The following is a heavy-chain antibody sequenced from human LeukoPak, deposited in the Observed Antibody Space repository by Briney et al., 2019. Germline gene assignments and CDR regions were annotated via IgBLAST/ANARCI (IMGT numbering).Heavy chain of an antibody. V-gene: IGHV1-8*01. CDR2: MNPNSDNT. J-gene: IGHJ3*02. CDR1: GYTFTSYD. Sequence: ASVKVSCKASGYTFTSYDINWVRQATGQGLEWMGWMNPNSDNTGYEQKFQGRVTMTRNTSISTTYMELSSLRSEDTAVYYCARNRAGSSGPDAFDIWGQGTMVTVSS. D-gene: IGHD3-22*01. CDR3: ARNRAGSSGPDAFDI.